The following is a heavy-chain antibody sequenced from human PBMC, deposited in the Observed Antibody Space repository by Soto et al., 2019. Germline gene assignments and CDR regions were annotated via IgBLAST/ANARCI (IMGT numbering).Heavy chain of an antibody. CDR1: GFTFSSYW. J-gene: IGHJ4*02. V-gene: IGHV3-7*03. Sequence: GGSLRLAXAASGFTFSSYWMSWVRQAPGKGLEWVARINQDGSEKYYVDSVKGRFTISRDNAKNSLYLQMNSLRAEDTAVYYCARDYPGGSYYDYWGQGTLVTGSS. D-gene: IGHD1-26*01. CDR2: INQDGSEK. CDR3: ARDYPGGSYYDY.